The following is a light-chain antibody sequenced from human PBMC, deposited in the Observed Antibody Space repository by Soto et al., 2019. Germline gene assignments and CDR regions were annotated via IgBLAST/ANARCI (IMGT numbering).Light chain of an antibody. Sequence: DIQMTHSPSSLSASVGGRVNITCRASQSISTYLNWYQKKQGKAPNLLIYDASRLQSGVPSRLSGSGGGTDFTISISSLKNEDFETYFCQQSYMDTITFGQGTRLEIK. CDR3: QQSYMDTIT. V-gene: IGKV1-39*01. J-gene: IGKJ5*01. CDR2: DAS. CDR1: QSISTY.